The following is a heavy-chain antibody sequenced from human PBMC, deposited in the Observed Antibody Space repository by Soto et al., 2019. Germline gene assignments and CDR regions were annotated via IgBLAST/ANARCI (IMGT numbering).Heavy chain of an antibody. V-gene: IGHV3-48*03. J-gene: IGHJ5*02. CDR1: GFTFSSYE. Sequence: GGSLRLSCAASGFTFSSYEMNWVRQAPGKGLEWVSYISSSGSTIYYADSVKGRFTISRDNAKNSLYLQMNSLRAEDTAVYYCARDVSSWFGWFDPWGQGTLVTVSS. CDR3: ARDVSSWFGWFDP. CDR2: ISSSGSTI. D-gene: IGHD6-13*01.